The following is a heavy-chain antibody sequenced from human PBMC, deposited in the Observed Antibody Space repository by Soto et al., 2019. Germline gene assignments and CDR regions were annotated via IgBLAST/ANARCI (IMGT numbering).Heavy chain of an antibody. Sequence: EVQLVESGGNLVKPGGSLRLSCAVSGFTFNNAWMNWVRQPPGKGLEWVGRIKSKTDGGATDYAAPVKGRFTISRDDSRDTLYLQMDSLKTEDTAVYYCTTTLYYYDNGGDTWLGYWGRGTLVTVSS. CDR1: GFTFNNAW. D-gene: IGHD3-22*01. CDR3: TTTLYYYDNGGDTWLGY. V-gene: IGHV3-15*07. CDR2: IKSKTDGGAT. J-gene: IGHJ4*02.